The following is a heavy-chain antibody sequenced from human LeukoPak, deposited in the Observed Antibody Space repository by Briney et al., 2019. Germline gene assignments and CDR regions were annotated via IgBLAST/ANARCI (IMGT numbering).Heavy chain of an antibody. CDR1: GGSISSYY. CDR3: ARGGDFDWLSLFDY. D-gene: IGHD3-9*01. CDR2: IYYSGST. J-gene: IGHJ4*02. V-gene: IGHV4-59*01. Sequence: PSETLSLTCTVSGGSISSYYWSWIRQPPGKGLEWIGYIYYSGSTNYNPSLKSRVTISVDTSKNQFSLKLSSVTAADTAVYYCARGGDFDWLSLFDYWGQGTLVTVSS.